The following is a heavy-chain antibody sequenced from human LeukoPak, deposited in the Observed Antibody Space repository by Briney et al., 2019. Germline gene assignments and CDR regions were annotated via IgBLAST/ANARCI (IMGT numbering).Heavy chain of an antibody. J-gene: IGHJ4*02. CDR3: AKEGYDLYC. V-gene: IGHV3-23*01. CDR1: GFTFSSYA. CDR2: ISGSGDRT. D-gene: IGHD5-12*01. Sequence: GGSLRLSCAASGFTFSSYAMSWVRQAPGKGLEWVSAISGSGDRTYYEDSVEGRFTISRDNSKNTLYLQINSLRADDTAVYYCAKEGYDLYCWGQGTLVTVSS.